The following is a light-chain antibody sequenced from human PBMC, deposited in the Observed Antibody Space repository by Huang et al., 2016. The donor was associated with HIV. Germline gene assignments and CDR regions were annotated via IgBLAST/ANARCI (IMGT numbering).Light chain of an antibody. CDR2: GAS. Sequence: EIVLTQSPGTLSLSPGETATLSCRASQSVTSGFLALDQHAPGQAPRLLSYGASKRATGVPDRFSGSGSGTDFTLTISRLEPEDFVVYFCQQYDTSPPYTFGQGTKLEIK. J-gene: IGKJ2*01. CDR3: QQYDTSPPYT. CDR1: QSVTSGF. V-gene: IGKV3-20*01.